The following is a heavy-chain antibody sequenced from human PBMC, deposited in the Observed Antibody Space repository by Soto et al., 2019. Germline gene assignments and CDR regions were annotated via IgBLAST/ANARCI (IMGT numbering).Heavy chain of an antibody. J-gene: IGHJ5*02. V-gene: IGHV4-34*01. D-gene: IGHD3-3*01. CDR3: ATRITVFGLLIPPFDP. CDR1: GASISGFY. Sequence: SETLSLTCTVSGASISGFYWSWIRQPPGKGLEWIGEINHTGGTHYNPSLKSRVTMSVDTSKNQFSLRLSSVTAADTAIYYCATRITVFGLLIPPFDPWGQGTQVTVSS. CDR2: INHTGGT.